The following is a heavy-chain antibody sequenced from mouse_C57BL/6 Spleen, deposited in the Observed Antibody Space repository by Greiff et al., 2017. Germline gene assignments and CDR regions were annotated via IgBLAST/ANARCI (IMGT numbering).Heavy chain of an antibody. CDR2: IYPGDGDT. J-gene: IGHJ2*01. CDR3: ARWGTTVVPDY. Sequence: QVQLKQSGPELVKPGASVKISCKASGYAFSSSWMNWVKQRPGKGLEWIGRIYPGDGDTNYNGKFKGKATLKADKSSSTAYMQLSSLTSEDSAVYFCARWGTTVVPDYWGQGTTLTVSS. D-gene: IGHD1-1*01. CDR1: GYAFSSSW. V-gene: IGHV1-82*01.